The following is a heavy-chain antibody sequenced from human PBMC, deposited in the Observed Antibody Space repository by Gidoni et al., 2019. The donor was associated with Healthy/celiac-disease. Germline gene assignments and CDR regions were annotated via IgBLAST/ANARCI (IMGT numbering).Heavy chain of an antibody. V-gene: IGHV3-30-3*01. CDR3: ARDGQRETDLPFGGSMDV. J-gene: IGHJ6*02. CDR2: ISYDGSNK. D-gene: IGHD3-3*01. Sequence: QVQLVESGGGVVQPGRSLILSCAASGFTLSSYAMHWVRQAPGKGLEWVAVISYDGSNKYYADSVKGRFTISRDNSKNTLYLQMNSLRAEDTAVYYCARDGQRETDLPFGGSMDVWGQGTTVTVSS. CDR1: GFTLSSYA.